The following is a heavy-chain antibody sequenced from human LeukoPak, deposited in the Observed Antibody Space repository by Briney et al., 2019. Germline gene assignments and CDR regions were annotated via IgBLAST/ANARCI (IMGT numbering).Heavy chain of an antibody. Sequence: GGSLRLSCAASGFTFSSYEMNWVRRAPGKGLEWVSYISSSGSTIYYADSVKGRFTISRDNAKNSLYLQMDSLRAEDTAVYYCARSNYYDSSDHLTQYFQHWGQGTLVTVSS. CDR1: GFTFSSYE. J-gene: IGHJ1*01. CDR3: ARSNYYDSSDHLTQYFQH. D-gene: IGHD3-22*01. V-gene: IGHV3-48*03. CDR2: ISSSGSTI.